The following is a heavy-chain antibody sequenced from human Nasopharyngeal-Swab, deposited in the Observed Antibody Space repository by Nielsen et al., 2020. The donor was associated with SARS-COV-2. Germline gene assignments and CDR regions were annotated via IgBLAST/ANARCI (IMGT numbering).Heavy chain of an antibody. CDR3: ARVKAWDLYFDY. V-gene: IGHV3-7*01. D-gene: IGHD1-26*01. CDR1: GFTFSSYW. J-gene: IGHJ4*02. CDR2: IKQDGSEK. Sequence: GESLKISCAASGFTFSSYWMSWVRQAPGKGLEWVANIKQDGSEKYYVDSVKGRFTISRDNAKNSLYLQMNSLRAEDTAVYYCARVKAWDLYFDYWGQGTLVTVSS.